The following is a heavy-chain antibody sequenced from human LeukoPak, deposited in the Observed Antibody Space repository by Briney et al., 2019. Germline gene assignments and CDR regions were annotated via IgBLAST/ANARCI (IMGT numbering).Heavy chain of an antibody. D-gene: IGHD2-8*02. CDR3: ARDRKVTGWFDP. Sequence: ASVKVSCKASGYTFTSYDISWVRQAPGQGLEWMGRIIPILGIANYAQKFQGRVTITADKSTSTAYMELSSLRSEDTAVYYCARDRKVTGWFDPWGQGTLVTVSS. V-gene: IGHV1-69*04. J-gene: IGHJ5*02. CDR1: GYTFTSYD. CDR2: IIPILGIA.